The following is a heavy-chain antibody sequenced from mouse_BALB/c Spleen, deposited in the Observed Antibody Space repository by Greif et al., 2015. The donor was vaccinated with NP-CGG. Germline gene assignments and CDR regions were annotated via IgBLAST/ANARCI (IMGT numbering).Heavy chain of an antibody. J-gene: IGHJ4*01. V-gene: IGHV1-54*01. D-gene: IGHD2-4*01. CDR1: GYAFTNYL. CDR3: ARGRGIYYDYDGRPLYAMDY. CDR2: INPGSGGT. Sequence: QVQLQQSGAELVRPGTSVKVSCKASGYAFTNYLIEWVKQRPGQGLEWIGVINPGSGGTNYNEKFKGKATLTADKSSSTAYMQLSSLTSDDSAVYFCARGRGIYYDYDGRPLYAMDYWGQGTSVTVSS.